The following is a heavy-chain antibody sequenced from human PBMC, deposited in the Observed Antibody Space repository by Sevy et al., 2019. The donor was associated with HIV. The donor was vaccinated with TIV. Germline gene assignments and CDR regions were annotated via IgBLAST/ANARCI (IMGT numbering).Heavy chain of an antibody. D-gene: IGHD1-26*01. CDR2: IWYDGSNK. V-gene: IGHV3-33*01. J-gene: IGHJ5*02. CDR3: PREYHRVGATPYNWFDP. CDR1: GFTFSSYG. Sequence: GGSLRLSCAASGFTFSSYGMHWVRQAPGKGLEWVAVIWYDGSNKYYADSVKGRFTISRDNSKNTLYLQMNSLRAEDTAVYYCPREYHRVGATPYNWFDPWGQGTLVTVSS.